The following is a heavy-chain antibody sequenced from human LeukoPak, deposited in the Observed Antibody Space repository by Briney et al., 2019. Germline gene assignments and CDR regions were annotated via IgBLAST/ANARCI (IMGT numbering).Heavy chain of an antibody. CDR2: INWNSGSI. J-gene: IGHJ4*02. CDR1: GFTFDDYG. D-gene: IGHD2-15*01. CDR3: ARGGYCSGGSCPNDY. V-gene: IGHV3-20*04. Sequence: PGGSLRLSCAASGFTFDDYGMSWVRQAPGKGLEWVSGINWNSGSIGYADSVKGRFTISRDNAKNSLYLQMNSLRAEDTAVYSCARGGYCSGGSCPNDYWGQGTLVTVSS.